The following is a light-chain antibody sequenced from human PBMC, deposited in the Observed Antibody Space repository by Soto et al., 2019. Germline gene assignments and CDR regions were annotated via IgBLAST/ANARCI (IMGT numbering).Light chain of an antibody. CDR2: GAS. CDR1: QSFGSN. V-gene: IGKV3-15*01. J-gene: IGKJ1*01. CDR3: QQYNNWPET. Sequence: EIVMTQSPATLSVSPGERATLSCRASQSFGSNLAWYQQKLGQAPRLLIYGASTRATGIPARFSGSGSGTEFTLTISSLQSEDFAVYYCQQYNNWPETFGQGTKVEIK.